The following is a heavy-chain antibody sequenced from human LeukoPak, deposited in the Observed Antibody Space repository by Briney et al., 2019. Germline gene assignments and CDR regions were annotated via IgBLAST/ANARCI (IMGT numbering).Heavy chain of an antibody. CDR2: ISGSGGST. J-gene: IGHJ4*02. D-gene: IGHD3-10*01. V-gene: IGHV3-23*01. CDR1: GFTFSSYA. CDR3: AKDQLLWFGETYFDY. Sequence: PGRSLRLSCAASGFTFSSYAMSWVRQAPGKGLEWVSAISGSGGSTYYADSVKGRFTISRDNSKNTLYLQMNSLRAEDTAVYYCAKDQLLWFGETYFDYWGQGTLVTVSS.